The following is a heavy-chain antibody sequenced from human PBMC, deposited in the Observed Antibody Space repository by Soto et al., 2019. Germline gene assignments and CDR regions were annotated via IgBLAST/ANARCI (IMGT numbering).Heavy chain of an antibody. CDR2: ILPFLGTT. D-gene: IGHD5-18*01. J-gene: IGHJ4*02. V-gene: IGHV1-69*08. CDR3: VRDVTAMEALYYYDT. Sequence: QLVQSGAAVKKPGSSVKVSCKASGGTLNTYTISWVRQAPGQGLEWMGSILPFLGTTNYARKFQGRVTINADQSTSTMELSSLRSEDTAWYFCVRDVTAMEALYYYDTWGQGTLVTVSS. CDR1: GGTLNTYT.